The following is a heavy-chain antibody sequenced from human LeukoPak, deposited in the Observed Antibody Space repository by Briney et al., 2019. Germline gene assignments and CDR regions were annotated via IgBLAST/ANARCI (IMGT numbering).Heavy chain of an antibody. CDR2: INHSGGT. D-gene: IGHD6-6*01. V-gene: IGHV4-34*01. CDR1: GGYFGGFY. J-gene: IGHJ4*02. Sequence: SETLSLTCAVYGGYFGGFYWSWVRQPPGTGLEWIGHINHSGGTNYNPSLKSRVTISVDTSNNNFSLKMNSVTAADTAVYYCARRSAYSSSSGFNLWGQGTLVTVSS. CDR3: ARRSAYSSSSGFNL.